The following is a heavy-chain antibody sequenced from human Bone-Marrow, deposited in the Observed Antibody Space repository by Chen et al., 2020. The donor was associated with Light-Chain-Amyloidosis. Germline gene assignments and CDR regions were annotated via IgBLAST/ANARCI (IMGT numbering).Heavy chain of an antibody. Sequence: EVQLVESGGGLVQPGGSLRLPCSASGFAFSNYGMNWVRQAPGRGLEWISYISGSSSAISYADSVNGRFTISRDNAKNSLSLQMNSLRAEDTAIYYCARRSYGGPDRWGQGTLVTVSS. CDR3: ARRSYGGPDR. CDR1: GFAFSNYG. J-gene: IGHJ5*02. D-gene: IGHD4-17*01. V-gene: IGHV3-48*01. CDR2: ISGSSSAI.